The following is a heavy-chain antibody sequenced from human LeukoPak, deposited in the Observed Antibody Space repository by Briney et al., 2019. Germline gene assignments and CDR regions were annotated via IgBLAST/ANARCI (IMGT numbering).Heavy chain of an antibody. CDR1: GYTFTSYD. V-gene: IGHV1-8*03. CDR2: MNPNSGNT. J-gene: IGHJ4*02. Sequence: GASVRVSCKASGYTFTSYDINWVRQAPGQGLEWMGWMNPNSGNTVYAQKFQGRVTITRNTSISTAYMELSSLRSDDTAVYYCARASGFGGVIDPDYWGQGTLVTVSS. CDR3: ARASGFGGVIDPDY. D-gene: IGHD3-16*02.